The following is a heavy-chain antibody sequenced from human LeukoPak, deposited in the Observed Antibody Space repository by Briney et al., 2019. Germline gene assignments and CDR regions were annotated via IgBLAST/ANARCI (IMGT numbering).Heavy chain of an antibody. CDR1: GGSFRGYY. Sequence: PSETLSLTCAVYGGSFRGYYWSWIRQPPGKGLEWIGEINHSGSTNYNPSLKSRVTISVDTSKNQFSLKLSSVTAADTAVYYCARGLRYSSGWYGYWGQGTLVTVSS. V-gene: IGHV4-34*01. J-gene: IGHJ4*02. D-gene: IGHD6-19*01. CDR2: INHSGST. CDR3: ARGLRYSSGWYGY.